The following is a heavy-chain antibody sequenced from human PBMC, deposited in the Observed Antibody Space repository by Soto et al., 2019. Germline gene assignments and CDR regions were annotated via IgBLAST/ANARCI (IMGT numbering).Heavy chain of an antibody. CDR2: ISYSGTV. J-gene: IGHJ6*02. CDR1: GGSIRDYF. V-gene: IGHV4-59*12. Sequence: SETLSLTCSVSGGSIRDYFWTWVRQPPGKGLEWIGYISYSGTVNYNFSLKSRVTISLDTSSNHFSLKLTSVTTADTGVYFCARDRKLVIPGNYYYYGMDVWGQGTTVTVSS. D-gene: IGHD3-10*01. CDR3: ARDRKLVIPGNYYYYGMDV.